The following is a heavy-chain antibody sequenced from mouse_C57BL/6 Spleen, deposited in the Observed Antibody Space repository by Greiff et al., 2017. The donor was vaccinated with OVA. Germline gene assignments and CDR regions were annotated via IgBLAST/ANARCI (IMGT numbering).Heavy chain of an antibody. CDR3: ARNYDYSNLDY. J-gene: IGHJ2*01. D-gene: IGHD2-5*01. CDR1: GYTFTSYT. Sequence: QVQLKESGAELARPGASVKMSCKASGYTFTSYTMHWVKQRPGQGLEWIGYINPSSGYTKYNQKFKEKATLTADKSSSTAYMQLSSLTSEDSAVYYCARNYDYSNLDYWGQGTTLTVSS. V-gene: IGHV1-4*01. CDR2: INPSSGYT.